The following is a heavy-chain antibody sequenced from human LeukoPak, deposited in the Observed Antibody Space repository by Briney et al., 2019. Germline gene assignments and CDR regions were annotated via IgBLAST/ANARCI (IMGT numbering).Heavy chain of an antibody. CDR1: GFTFSRNG. J-gene: IGHJ4*02. CDR3: AKDRYKLTH. D-gene: IGHD1-1*01. CDR2: ISGSGGST. Sequence: GGSLRLSCAASGFTFSRNGMTWVRQAPGKGLEWVSAISGSGGSTYYADSVKGRFTISRDNSKNTLYLQMNSLRAEDTAVYYCAKDRYKLTHWGQGTLVTVSS. V-gene: IGHV3-23*01.